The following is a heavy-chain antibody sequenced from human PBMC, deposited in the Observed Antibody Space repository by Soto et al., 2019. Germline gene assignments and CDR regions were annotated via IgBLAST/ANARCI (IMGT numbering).Heavy chain of an antibody. Sequence: SETLSLTCAVYGGSFSGYYWSWIRQPPGKGLEWIGEINHSGSTNYNPSLKSRVTISVDTSKNQFSLKLSSVTAADTAVYYCARGRLGPPYPHPYCSGGSCYLLFDYWGQGTLVTVSS. V-gene: IGHV4-34*01. J-gene: IGHJ4*02. CDR2: INHSGST. D-gene: IGHD2-15*01. CDR3: ARGRLGPPYPHPYCSGGSCYLLFDY. CDR1: GGSFSGYY.